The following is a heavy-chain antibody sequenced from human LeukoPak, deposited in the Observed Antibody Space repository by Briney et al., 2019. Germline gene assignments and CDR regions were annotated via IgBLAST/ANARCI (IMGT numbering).Heavy chain of an antibody. Sequence: PPGGSLRLSCAASGFTFDVYAMHWPRQAPGEGLEWVSLFSGYGCSTYYADYVKGRFTISRDNSKNSLYLQMNSLRTEDTALYYCAKGGYCSSTSCLSRRPDYYYGMDVWGQGTTVTASS. CDR1: GFTFDVYA. D-gene: IGHD2-2*01. V-gene: IGHV3-43*02. J-gene: IGHJ6*02. CDR3: AKGGYCSSTSCLSRRPDYYYGMDV. CDR2: FSGYGCST.